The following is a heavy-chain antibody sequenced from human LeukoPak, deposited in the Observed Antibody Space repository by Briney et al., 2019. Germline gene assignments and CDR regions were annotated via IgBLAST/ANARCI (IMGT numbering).Heavy chain of an antibody. CDR1: GYTFTSYD. CDR2: MNPNSGDT. Sequence: GASVKVSCKASGYTFTSYDINWVRQATGQGLEWMGWMNPNSGDTGYAQKFQGRVTMTRNTSISTAYMELSSLRSEDTAVYYCARALTRSSEFFAYWGQGTLVTVSS. V-gene: IGHV1-8*01. D-gene: IGHD1-26*01. J-gene: IGHJ4*02. CDR3: ARALTRSSEFFAY.